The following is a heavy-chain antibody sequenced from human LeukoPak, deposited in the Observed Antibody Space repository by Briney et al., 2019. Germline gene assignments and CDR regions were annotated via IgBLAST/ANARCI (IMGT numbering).Heavy chain of an antibody. CDR3: ARGRGWVQLWFNY. CDR1: GGSFSGYY. CDR2: INHSGST. V-gene: IGHV4-34*01. J-gene: IGHJ4*02. Sequence: SETLSLTCAVYGGSFSGYYWSWIRQPPGKGLEWIGEINHSGSTNYNPSLKSRVTISVDTSKNQFSLKLSSVTAADTAVYYCARGRGWVQLWFNYWGQGTLVTVSS. D-gene: IGHD5-18*01.